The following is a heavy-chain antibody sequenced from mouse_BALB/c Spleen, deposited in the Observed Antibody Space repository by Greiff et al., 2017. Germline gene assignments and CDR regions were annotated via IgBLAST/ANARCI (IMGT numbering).Heavy chain of an antibody. CDR2: IWSGGST. V-gene: IGHV2-2*02. J-gene: IGHJ3*01. CDR1: GFSLTSYG. D-gene: IGHD2-14*01. CDR3: ARRARYDGPWFAY. Sequence: VKLVESGPGLVQPSQSLSITCTVSGFSLTSYGVHWVRQSPGKGLEWLGVIWSGGSTDYNAAFISRLSISKDNSKSQVFFKMNSLQANDTAIYYCARRARYDGPWFAYWGQGTLVTVSA.